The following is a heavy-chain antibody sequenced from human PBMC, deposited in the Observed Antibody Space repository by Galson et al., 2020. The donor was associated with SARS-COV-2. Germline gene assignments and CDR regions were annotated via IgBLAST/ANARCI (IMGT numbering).Heavy chain of an antibody. CDR1: GFTFDDYG. CDR2: INWNGGST. Sequence: SLRLSCAASGFTFDDYGMSWVRQAPGKGLEWVSGINWNGGSTGYADSVKGRFTISRDNAKNSLYLQMNSLRAEDTALYHCAIPGAIYYGSGSYYNARFMDVWGKGTTVTVSS. V-gene: IGHV3-20*01. CDR3: AIPGAIYYGSGSYYNARFMDV. J-gene: IGHJ6*03. D-gene: IGHD3-10*01.